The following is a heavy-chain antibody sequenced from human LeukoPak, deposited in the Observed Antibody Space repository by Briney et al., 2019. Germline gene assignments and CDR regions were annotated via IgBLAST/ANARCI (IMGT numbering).Heavy chain of an antibody. V-gene: IGHV3-74*01. Sequence: PGGSLRLSCAAPGFPFSTYWMHWVRQAPGKGLVWVARIKGDGSSTIYADSVKGRFTISRDNSKNTLYLQTSSLRAEDTAVYYCARASTTVPNLLDHWGRGTLVTVSS. CDR1: GFPFSTYW. J-gene: IGHJ4*02. CDR2: IKGDGSST. D-gene: IGHD4-17*01. CDR3: ARASTTVPNLLDH.